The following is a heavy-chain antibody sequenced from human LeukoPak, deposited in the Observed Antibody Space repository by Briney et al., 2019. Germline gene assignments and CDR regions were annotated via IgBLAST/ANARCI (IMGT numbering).Heavy chain of an antibody. V-gene: IGHV3-53*01. Sequence: GGSLRLSCAASGFTVSSNYMSWVRQAPGKGLEWVSVIYSGGSTYYADSVKGRFTISRDNSKNTLYLQMNSLRAEDTAVYYCAREGPEPYYYDSSGYYQDWGQGTLVTVSS. CDR2: IYSGGST. D-gene: IGHD3-22*01. CDR1: GFTVSSNY. CDR3: AREGPEPYYYDSSGYYQD. J-gene: IGHJ4*02.